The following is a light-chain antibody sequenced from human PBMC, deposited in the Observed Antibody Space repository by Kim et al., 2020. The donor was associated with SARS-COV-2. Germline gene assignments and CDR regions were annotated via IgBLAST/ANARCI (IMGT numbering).Light chain of an antibody. Sequence: DIQMTQSPSSLSASVGDRITITCRASQDISTFLNWYQHKPGKAPKLLIYAASSLQSGVPSRFSGSGSGTDFSLTISSLQPEDFATYYCQQSYSTPLTFGGGTKVDIK. CDR3: QQSYSTPLT. V-gene: IGKV1-39*01. CDR2: AAS. J-gene: IGKJ4*02. CDR1: QDISTF.